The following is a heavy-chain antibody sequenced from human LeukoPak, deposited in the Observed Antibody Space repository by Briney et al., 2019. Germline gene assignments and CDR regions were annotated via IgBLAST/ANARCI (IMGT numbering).Heavy chain of an antibody. CDR2: IYWDDDK. Sequence: SGPTLVNPTQTLTLTCSFSGFSLSTSGVGVGWIRQPPGKALEWLALIYWDDDKRYSPSVKSRLTITKDTSKNQVVLTMTNMDPVDTATYYCAHRRRSHCTSSSCFFTADAFDIWGQGTTVTVSS. CDR1: GFSLSTSGVG. D-gene: IGHD2-2*01. J-gene: IGHJ3*02. CDR3: AHRRRSHCTSSSCFFTADAFDI. V-gene: IGHV2-5*02.